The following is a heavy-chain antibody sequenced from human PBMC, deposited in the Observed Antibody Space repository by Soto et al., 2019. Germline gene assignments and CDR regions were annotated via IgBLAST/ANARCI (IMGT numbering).Heavy chain of an antibody. CDR3: ARAPNYSNYYYYMDV. D-gene: IGHD4-4*01. Sequence: ASVKVSCKASGYTFTSYYMHWVRQAPGQGLEWMGIINPSDGSTSYAQKFQGRVTITRDTSASTAYMELSSLRSEDTAVYYCARAPNYSNYYYYMDVWGKGTTVTVSS. V-gene: IGHV1-46*01. CDR2: INPSDGST. CDR1: GYTFTSYY. J-gene: IGHJ6*03.